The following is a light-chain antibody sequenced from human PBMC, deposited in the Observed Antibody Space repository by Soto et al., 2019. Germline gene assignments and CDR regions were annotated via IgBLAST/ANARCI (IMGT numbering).Light chain of an antibody. J-gene: IGKJ1*01. CDR1: QTISSW. CDR2: GAS. V-gene: IGKV1-5*01. Sequence: DIQMTQSPSTLSGSVGDRVTITCRASQTISSWLAWYQQKPGKAPKLLIFGASSLHSGVPSRFSGSGSGTEFTLTITSLQPDDFATYYCQHYNPYSGPFGQGTKVDIK. CDR3: QHYNPYSGP.